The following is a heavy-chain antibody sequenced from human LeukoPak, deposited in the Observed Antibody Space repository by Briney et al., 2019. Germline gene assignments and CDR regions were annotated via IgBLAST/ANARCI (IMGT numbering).Heavy chain of an antibody. J-gene: IGHJ4*02. V-gene: IGHV3-43*02. D-gene: IGHD1-26*01. CDR2: VNGPGDDA. Sequence: GGSLRLSCATSGFTFDKFAMHWVRQAPGKSLEWVSLVNGPGDDAYYADSVKGRFTISRDNSKNSLYLQMNSLRTDDTAFYYGAKDIGRTEWELLRGALDSWGQGTLVTVSS. CDR1: GFTFDKFA. CDR3: AKDIGRTEWELLRGALDS.